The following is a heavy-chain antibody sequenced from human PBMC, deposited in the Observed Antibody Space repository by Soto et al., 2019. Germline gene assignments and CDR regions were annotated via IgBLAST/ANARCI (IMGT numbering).Heavy chain of an antibody. CDR3: ARKGWELLGAFDY. Sequence: GGSLRLSCAASGFTFSSYGMHWVRQAPGKGLEWVAVIWYDGSNKYYADSVKGRFTISRDNSKNTLYLQMNSLRAEDTAVYYCARKGWELLGAFDYWGQGTLVTVSS. V-gene: IGHV3-33*01. CDR2: IWYDGSNK. CDR1: GFTFSSYG. J-gene: IGHJ4*02. D-gene: IGHD1-26*01.